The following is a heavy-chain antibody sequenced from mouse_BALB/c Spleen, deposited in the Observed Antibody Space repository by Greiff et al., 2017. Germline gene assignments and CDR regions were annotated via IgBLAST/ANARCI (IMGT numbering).Heavy chain of an antibody. CDR1: GFNIKDTY. CDR2: IDPANGNT. CDR3: AALLRLQGY. J-gene: IGHJ2*01. D-gene: IGHD1-2*01. Sequence: EVKLMESGAELVKPGASVKLSCTASGFNIKDTYMHWVKQRPEQGLEWIGRIDPANGNTKYDPKFQGKATITADTSSNTAYLQLSSLTSEDTAVYYCAALLRLQGYWGQGTTLTVSS. V-gene: IGHV14-3*02.